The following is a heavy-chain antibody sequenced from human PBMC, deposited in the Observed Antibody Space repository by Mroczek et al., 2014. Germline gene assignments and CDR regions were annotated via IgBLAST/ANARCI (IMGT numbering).Heavy chain of an antibody. D-gene: IGHD2-15*01. Sequence: QVQLQESGPGLVKPSETLSLTCTVSGGSISSSSYYWGWIRQPPGKGLEWIGSIYYSGSTYYNPSLKSRVTISVDTSKNQFSLKLSSVTAADTAVYYCARFPGNRVVAATRLPSWGQGTMVTVSS. V-gene: IGHV4-39*01. CDR2: IYYSGST. CDR3: ARFPGNRVVAATRLPS. CDR1: GGSISSSSYY. J-gene: IGHJ3*01.